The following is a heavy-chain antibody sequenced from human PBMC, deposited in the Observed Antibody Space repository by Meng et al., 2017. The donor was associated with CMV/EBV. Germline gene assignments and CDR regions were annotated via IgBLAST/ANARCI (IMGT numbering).Heavy chain of an antibody. CDR2: IYYSGST. Sequence: GSLRLSCTVSGGSISSYYWSWIRQPPGKGLEWIGYIYYSGSTNYNPSLKSRVTISVDTSKNQFSLKLSSVTAADTAVYYCARDIGSGVDYWGQGILVTVSS. J-gene: IGHJ4*02. D-gene: IGHD3-10*01. CDR3: ARDIGSGVDY. CDR1: GGSISSYY. V-gene: IGHV4-59*01.